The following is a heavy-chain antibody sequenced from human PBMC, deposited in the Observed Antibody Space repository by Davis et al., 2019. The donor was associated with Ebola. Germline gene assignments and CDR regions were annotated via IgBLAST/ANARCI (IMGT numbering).Heavy chain of an antibody. CDR2: INAGNGNT. CDR1: GYTFTSYA. J-gene: IGHJ5*02. D-gene: IGHD3-3*01. CDR3: ARGFLEWLIVFDP. V-gene: IGHV1-3*01. Sequence: AASVKVSCKASGYTFTSYAMHWVRQAPGQRLEWMGWINAGNGNTKYSQKFQGRVTITRDTSASTAYMELSSLRSEDTAVYYCARGFLEWLIVFDPWGQGTLVTVSS.